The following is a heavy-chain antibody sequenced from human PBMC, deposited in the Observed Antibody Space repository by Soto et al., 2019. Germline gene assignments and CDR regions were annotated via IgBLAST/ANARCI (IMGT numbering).Heavy chain of an antibody. CDR3: ARSQGSSTSLEIYYYYYYGMDV. Sequence: VQLVQSGAEVKKPGSSVKVSCKASGGTFSSYAISWVRQAPGQGLEWMGGIIPISGTANYAQKFQDRVTITADETTSTAYMELSSLRSEDTAVYYCARSQGSSTSLEIYYYYYYGMDVWGQGTTVTVSS. D-gene: IGHD2-2*01. J-gene: IGHJ6*02. V-gene: IGHV1-69*01. CDR2: IIPISGTA. CDR1: GGTFSSYA.